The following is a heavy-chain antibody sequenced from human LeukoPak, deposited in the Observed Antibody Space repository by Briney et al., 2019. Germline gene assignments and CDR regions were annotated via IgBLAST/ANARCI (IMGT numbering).Heavy chain of an antibody. V-gene: IGHV5-51*01. CDR3: ARHTTVGGSLRFDY. CDR1: GYGFSSYW. D-gene: IGHD4-23*01. CDR2: ICPGDSDT. J-gene: IGHJ4*02. Sequence: GESLKISCQGSGYGFSSYWIGWVRQMPGKGLEHIGIICPGDSDTRYSQSFQGQVTISADKSITTAYLQWSSLKASDTAMYYCARHTTVGGSLRFDYWGQGTLVTVSS.